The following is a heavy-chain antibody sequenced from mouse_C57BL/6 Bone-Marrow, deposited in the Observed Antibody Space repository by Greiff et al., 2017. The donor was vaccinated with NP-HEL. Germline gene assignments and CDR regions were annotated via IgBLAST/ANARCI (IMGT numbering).Heavy chain of an antibody. CDR1: GFTFSDYG. CDR2: ISSGSSTI. CDR3: ARRDGYSFAY. D-gene: IGHD2-3*01. Sequence: EVKLVESGGGLVKPGGSLKLSCAASGFTFSDYGMHWVRQAPEKGLEWVAYISSGSSTIYYADTVKGRVTISRDNAKNTLFLQMTSLRSEDTAMYYCARRDGYSFAYWGQGTLVTVSA. V-gene: IGHV5-17*01. J-gene: IGHJ3*01.